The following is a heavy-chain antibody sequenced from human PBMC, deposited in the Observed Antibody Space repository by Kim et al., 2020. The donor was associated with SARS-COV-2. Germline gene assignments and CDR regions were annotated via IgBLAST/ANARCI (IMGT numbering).Heavy chain of an antibody. CDR1: GLTFSDYY. Sequence: GGSLRLSCAASGLTFSDYYMSWIRQAPGKGLEWVSYISSSSSYTNYADSVKGRFTISRDNAKNSLYLQMNSLRAEDTAVYYCARAHDTSGYSYYYYGMDVWGQGTTVTVSS. CDR2: ISSSSSYT. V-gene: IGHV3-11*06. CDR3: ARAHDTSGYSYYYYGMDV. D-gene: IGHD3-22*01. J-gene: IGHJ6*02.